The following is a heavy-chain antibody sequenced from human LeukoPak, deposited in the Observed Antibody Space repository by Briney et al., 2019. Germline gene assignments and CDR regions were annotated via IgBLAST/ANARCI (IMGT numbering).Heavy chain of an antibody. J-gene: IGHJ4*02. CDR2: IYYSGST. V-gene: IGHV4-39*07. Sequence: PSETLSLTCTVSGGSISSSSDYWGWIRQPPGKGLEWIGSIYYSGSTYYNPSLKSRVTISVDTSKNQFSLKLSSVTAADTAVYYCARTRSIAAAGTEFDYWGQGTLVTVSS. CDR3: ARTRSIAAAGTEFDY. D-gene: IGHD6-13*01. CDR1: GGSISSSSDY.